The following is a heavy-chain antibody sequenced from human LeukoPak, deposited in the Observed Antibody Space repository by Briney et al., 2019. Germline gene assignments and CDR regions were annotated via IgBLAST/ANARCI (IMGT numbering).Heavy chain of an antibody. CDR3: AKGKDTYNYDSSGYYFGEY. CDR2: MSGSGSGT. CDR1: GFTFSSYA. V-gene: IGHV3-23*01. Sequence: GGSLRLSCAASGFTFSSYAMSWVRQAPGKGLEWVSAMSGSGSGTFYADSVKGRFIISRDNSKNTLYLQLNSLRAEDTAVYYCAKGKDTYNYDSSGYYFGEYWAQGTLVTVSS. D-gene: IGHD3-22*01. J-gene: IGHJ4*02.